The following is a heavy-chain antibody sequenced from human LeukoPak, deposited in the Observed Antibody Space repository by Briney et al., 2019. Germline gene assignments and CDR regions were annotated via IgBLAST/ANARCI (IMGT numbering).Heavy chain of an antibody. CDR1: GFDLSSYG. D-gene: IGHD1-1*01. V-gene: IGHV3-30*02. Sequence: PGGSLRLSCAASGFDLSSYGMHWVRQAPGKGLEWVAFIRYDGSNKYYADSVKGRFTISKDNSKNTLYLQMNSLRAEDTAVYYCATSTEDAFDIWGQGTMVTVSS. J-gene: IGHJ3*02. CDR3: ATSTEDAFDI. CDR2: IRYDGSNK.